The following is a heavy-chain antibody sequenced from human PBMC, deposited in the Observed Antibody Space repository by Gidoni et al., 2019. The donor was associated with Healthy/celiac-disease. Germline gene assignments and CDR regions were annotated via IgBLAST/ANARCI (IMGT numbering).Heavy chain of an antibody. Sequence: GLEWMGGIIPIFGTANYAQKFQGRVTITADKSTSTAYMELSSLRSEDTAVYYCASRISSGWYWFDPWGQGTLVTVSS. CDR3: ASRISSGWYWFDP. V-gene: IGHV1-69*06. D-gene: IGHD6-19*01. CDR2: IIPIFGTA. J-gene: IGHJ5*02.